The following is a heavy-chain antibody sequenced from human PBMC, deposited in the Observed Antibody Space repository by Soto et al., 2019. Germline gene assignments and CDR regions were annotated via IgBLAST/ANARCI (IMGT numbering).Heavy chain of an antibody. J-gene: IGHJ4*02. CDR2: INHSGST. D-gene: IGHD5-12*01. CDR3: AGGAGFRRDGYNYFDY. V-gene: IGHV4-34*01. Sequence: QVQLQQWGAGLLKPSETLSLTCAVYSGSFSGYYWSWIRQPPGKGLEWIGEINHSGSTNYNPSLNSRVTISVDTSTNQFSVRLSAVTAADTAVYYCAGGAGFRRDGYNYFDYGGQGSLVTVSA. CDR1: SGSFSGYY.